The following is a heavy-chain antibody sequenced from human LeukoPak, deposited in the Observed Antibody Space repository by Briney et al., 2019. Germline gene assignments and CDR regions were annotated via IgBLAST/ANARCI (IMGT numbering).Heavy chain of an antibody. CDR1: GFTFSKFA. D-gene: IGHD1-1*01. J-gene: IGHJ6*03. CDR2: INDRGTGT. Sequence: GGSLRLSCAASGFTFSKFALSWVRQAPGKGLEWVSTINDRGTGTYYADSVKGRFTISRDNSKNTLSLQMNSLRAEDTAVYYCAKGLKTTVGPYMGYHYYMDVWGKGTTVTVSS. V-gene: IGHV3-23*01. CDR3: AKGLKTTVGPYMGYHYYMDV.